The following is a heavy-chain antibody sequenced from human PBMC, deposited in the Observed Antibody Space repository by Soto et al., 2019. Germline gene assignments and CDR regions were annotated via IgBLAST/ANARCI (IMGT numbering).Heavy chain of an antibody. Sequence: SETLSLTCIVSGESIGSSSYYWGWIRQPPGKGLEWIGSIYYSGRTYYNPSFKSRVTISIDTSKNQFSLKLSSVTATDTAVYYCARQRTTVVTQAYFDHWGQGALVTVSS. CDR1: GESIGSSSYY. D-gene: IGHD2-21*02. CDR2: IYYSGRT. V-gene: IGHV4-39*01. J-gene: IGHJ4*02. CDR3: ARQRTTVVTQAYFDH.